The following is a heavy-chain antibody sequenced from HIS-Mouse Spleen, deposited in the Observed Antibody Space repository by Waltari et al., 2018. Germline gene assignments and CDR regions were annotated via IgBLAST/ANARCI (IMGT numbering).Heavy chain of an antibody. CDR3: ARDPRWNDGIDY. D-gene: IGHD1-1*01. V-gene: IGHV4-39*07. CDR1: GGSISRSSYY. J-gene: IGHJ4*02. Sequence: QLQLQESGPGLVKPSETLSLTCTVSGGSISRSSYYWGWVRQPPGKGLEWFGSIYYSGSTYYNPSLKSRVTISVDTSKNQFSLKLSSVTAADTAVYYCARDPRWNDGIDYWGQGTLVTVSS. CDR2: IYYSGST.